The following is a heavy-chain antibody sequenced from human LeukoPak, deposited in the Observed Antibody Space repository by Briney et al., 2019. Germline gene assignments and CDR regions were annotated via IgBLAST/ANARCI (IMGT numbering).Heavy chain of an antibody. J-gene: IGHJ4*02. CDR2: ISAYNGNT. D-gene: IGHD3-3*01. Sequence: ASVKASCKASGYTFTSYGISWVRQAPGQGLEWMGWISAYNGNTNHAQKLQGRVTMTTDTSTSTAYMELRSLRSDDTAVYYCARGGYYDFWSGYYSPVDFYFDYWGQGTLVTVSS. CDR3: ARGGYYDFWSGYYSPVDFYFDY. CDR1: GYTFTSYG. V-gene: IGHV1-18*01.